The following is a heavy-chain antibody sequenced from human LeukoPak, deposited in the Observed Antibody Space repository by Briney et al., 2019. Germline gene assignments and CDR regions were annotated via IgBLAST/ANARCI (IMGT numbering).Heavy chain of an antibody. CDR1: GFAFSSYA. Sequence: GGSLRLSCAASGFAFSSYATHWVRQGPGEGLEWVALVSYDGGSKYYADSVKGRFTISRDNSKNTLYLQMNSLRAEDTAVYYCARVLLPLYGMDVWGQGTTVTVSS. CDR2: VSYDGGSK. V-gene: IGHV3-30-3*01. J-gene: IGHJ6*02. CDR3: ARVLLPLYGMDV. D-gene: IGHD3-22*01.